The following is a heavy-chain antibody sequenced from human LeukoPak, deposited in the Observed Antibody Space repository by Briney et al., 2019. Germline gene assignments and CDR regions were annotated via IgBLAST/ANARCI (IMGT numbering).Heavy chain of an antibody. Sequence: SETLSLTCGASDGSLDIYYWMFVRQPPGKGLQWIGEINHSGSTNYNPSLKSRVTISVDTSKNQFSLKLSSVTAADTAVYYCARAYARGVSVYYMDVWGKGTTVTVSS. D-gene: IGHD6-13*01. CDR3: ARAYARGVSVYYMDV. V-gene: IGHV4-34*01. J-gene: IGHJ6*03. CDR2: INHSGST. CDR1: DGSLDIYY.